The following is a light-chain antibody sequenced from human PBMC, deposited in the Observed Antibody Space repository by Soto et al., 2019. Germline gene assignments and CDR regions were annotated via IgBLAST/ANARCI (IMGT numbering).Light chain of an antibody. CDR1: QSISSL. J-gene: IGKJ1*01. CDR3: KHRT. CDR2: DAS. V-gene: IGKV1-5*01. Sequence: DIQLTQSPSSLSASVGDRVTITCRASQSISSLLAWYQQKPGKAPKLLIYDASSLESGVPSRFSGSGSGTEFTLPISSLQPDDFANYYCKHRTFGQGTKV.